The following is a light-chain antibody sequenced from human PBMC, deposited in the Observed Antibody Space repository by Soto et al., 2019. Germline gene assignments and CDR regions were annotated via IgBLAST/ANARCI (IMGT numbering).Light chain of an antibody. CDR1: SSNIEDNY. CDR2: GNN. J-gene: IGLJ2*01. V-gene: IGLV1-51*01. CDR3: GTWDNTLSAGV. Sequence: QSALTQPPSVSAAPGQKVTISCSGSSSNIEDNYVSWYQQLPGTAPKLLIYGNNKRPSGIPDRFSGSKSGTSATLGITGLQTGDEADYYCGTWDNTLSAGVFGGGTKLTVL.